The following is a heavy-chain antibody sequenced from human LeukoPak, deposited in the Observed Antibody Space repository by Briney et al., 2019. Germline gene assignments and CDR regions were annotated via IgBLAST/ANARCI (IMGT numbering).Heavy chain of an antibody. CDR2: IYYSGTT. CDR1: GGSISSYY. J-gene: IGHJ4*02. Sequence: SETLSHTCTVSGGSISSYYWTWIRQPPGKGLEWIGYIYYSGTTNYNPSLKSRVTISVDTSKNQFSLKLSSVTAADTAVYYCAREGSSRYYYYWGQGPLVTVSS. V-gene: IGHV4-59*01. CDR3: AREGSSRYYYY. D-gene: IGHD3-22*01.